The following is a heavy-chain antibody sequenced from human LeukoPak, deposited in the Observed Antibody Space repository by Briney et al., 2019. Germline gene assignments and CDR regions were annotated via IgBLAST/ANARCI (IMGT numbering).Heavy chain of an antibody. D-gene: IGHD1-1*01. CDR2: INTNTGTP. CDR1: GYTFTSYA. Sequence: ASVKVSCKASGYTFTSYAMNWVRQAPGQGLELMGWINTNTGTPTYAQGFTGRFVFSLDTSVSTAYLQISSLKAEDTAVYFCARDYTLTLGTTTYFQHWGQGTLVTVSS. J-gene: IGHJ1*01. V-gene: IGHV7-4-1*02. CDR3: ARDYTLTLGTTTYFQH.